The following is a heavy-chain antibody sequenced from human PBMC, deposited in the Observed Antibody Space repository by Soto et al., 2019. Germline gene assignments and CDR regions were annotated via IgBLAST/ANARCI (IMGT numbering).Heavy chain of an antibody. Sequence: ASVKVSCKVSGYTLTELSMHWVRQAPGKGLEWMGGFDPEDGETIYAQKFQGRVTMTEDTSTDTAYMELSSLRSEDTAVYYCATPGPXSRVVVIPDDAFDIWDQGTMVTVSS. J-gene: IGHJ3*02. V-gene: IGHV1-24*01. CDR3: ATPGPXSRVVVIPDDAFDI. CDR1: GYTLTELS. D-gene: IGHD3-22*01. CDR2: FDPEDGET.